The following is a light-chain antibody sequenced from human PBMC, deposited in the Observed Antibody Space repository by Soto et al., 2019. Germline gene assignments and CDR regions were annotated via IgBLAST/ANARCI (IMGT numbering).Light chain of an antibody. CDR1: QSISKW. J-gene: IGKJ1*01. CDR2: DAS. Sequence: DIQMTQSPSTLSASVVYRFIITFXASQSISKWLAWYQQKPGKAPNLLIYDASSLQSGVPARFSGGGSGTEFTLTISSLQSEDFAVYYCQQFHTWPRTFGQGTKVDIK. CDR3: QQFHTWPRT. V-gene: IGKV1-5*01.